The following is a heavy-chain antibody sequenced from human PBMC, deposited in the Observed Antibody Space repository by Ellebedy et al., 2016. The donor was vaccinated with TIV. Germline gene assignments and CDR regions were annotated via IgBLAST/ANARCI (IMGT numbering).Heavy chain of an antibody. J-gene: IGHJ4*02. CDR3: ARGGQNYFDY. Sequence: ASVKVSCXATGYTFTTYGITWVRQAPGQGLEWMGWINAYNGETNYAQNLQGRVTMTTDTSTTTAYMELRSLRSDDTAVYYCARGGQNYFDYWGQGTLVTVSS. CDR2: INAYNGET. V-gene: IGHV1-18*04. CDR1: GYTFTTYG.